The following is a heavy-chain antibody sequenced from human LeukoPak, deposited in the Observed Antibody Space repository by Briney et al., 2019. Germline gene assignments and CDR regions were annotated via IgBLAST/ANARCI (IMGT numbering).Heavy chain of an antibody. CDR1: GFTFSTYW. CDR3: VKEDNGVVIAEHY. V-gene: IGHV3-7*01. Sequence: GGSLRLSCAASGFTFSTYWMSWVRQAPGKGLEWVANINQHGSEKYYVDSVRGRFTISRDNAKNSLYLQMNSLRAEDAAVYYCVKEDNGVVIAEHYWGQGTLVTVSS. CDR2: INQHGSEK. D-gene: IGHD3-3*01. J-gene: IGHJ4*02.